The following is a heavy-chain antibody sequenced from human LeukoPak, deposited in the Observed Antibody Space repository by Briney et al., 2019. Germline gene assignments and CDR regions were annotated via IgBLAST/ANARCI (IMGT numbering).Heavy chain of an antibody. CDR1: GGSIRSSYYY. Sequence: PSETLSLTCTVSGGSIRSSYYYWGWIRQPPGKGLEWIGSIYDSGSTYYNPSLKSRVTISVDTSKNQFSLKLSSVTAADTAVYYCARVPTVRGVILFDPWGQGTLVTVSS. CDR3: ARVPTVRGVILFDP. D-gene: IGHD3-10*01. V-gene: IGHV4-39*07. J-gene: IGHJ5*02. CDR2: IYDSGST.